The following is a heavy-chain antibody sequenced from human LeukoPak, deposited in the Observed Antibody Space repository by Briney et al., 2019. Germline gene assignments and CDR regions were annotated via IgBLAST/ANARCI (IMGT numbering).Heavy chain of an antibody. J-gene: IGHJ6*03. Sequence: SETLSLTCTVSGGSISSSSYYWGWIRQPPGKGLEWIGSIYYSGSTYYNPSLKSRVTISVDTSKNQFSLKLSSVTAADTAVYYCASVGGSSSGPYYYYYYMDVWGKGTTVTVSS. CDR3: ASVGGSSSGPYYYYYYMDV. V-gene: IGHV4-39*07. CDR1: GGSISSSSYY. CDR2: IYYSGST. D-gene: IGHD6-6*01.